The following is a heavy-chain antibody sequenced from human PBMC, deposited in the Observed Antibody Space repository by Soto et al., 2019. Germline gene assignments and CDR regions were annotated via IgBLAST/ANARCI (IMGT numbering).Heavy chain of an antibody. Sequence: EVQLLESGGGLVQPGGSLRLSCAASGFTFSSYAVSWVRQAPGKGLEWVSTISGGAGSTYYADSVKGRFTISRDNSKNTLYLQMNILSAEDTAVYYCARSGIYSWLPYWGQVTLGTVSS. CDR2: ISGGAGST. V-gene: IGHV3-23*01. CDR1: GFTFSSYA. J-gene: IGHJ4*02. D-gene: IGHD1-26*01. CDR3: ARSGIYSWLPY.